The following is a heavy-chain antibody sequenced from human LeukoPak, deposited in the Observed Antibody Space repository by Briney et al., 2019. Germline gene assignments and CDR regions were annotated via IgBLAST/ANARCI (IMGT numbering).Heavy chain of an antibody. CDR2: ISTYNNNA. CDR1: GYTFSNYG. V-gene: IGHV1-18*01. J-gene: IGHJ4*02. D-gene: IGHD1-26*01. Sequence: ASVKVSCKASGYTFSNYGITWVRQAPGQGLEWLGWISTYNNNAAYAQKFQGRVTMTADTSTSTAYMELRSLRSDDTAVYYCASGYLSGSTYYFDYWGQGTLVTVSS. CDR3: ASGYLSGSTYYFDY.